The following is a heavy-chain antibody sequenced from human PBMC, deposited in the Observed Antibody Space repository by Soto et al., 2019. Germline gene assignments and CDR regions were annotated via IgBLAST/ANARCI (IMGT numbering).Heavy chain of an antibody. V-gene: IGHV4-59*01. Sequence: SETLSLTCTVSGGSISSYYWSWIRQPPGKGLERIGYIYYSGSTNYNPSLKSRVTISVDTSKNQFSLKLSSVTAADTAVYYCARDPHSGYDNPYYYYYGMGVWGQGTTVTVSS. CDR3: ARDPHSGYDNPYYYYYGMGV. CDR2: IYYSGST. CDR1: GGSISSYY. D-gene: IGHD5-12*01. J-gene: IGHJ6*02.